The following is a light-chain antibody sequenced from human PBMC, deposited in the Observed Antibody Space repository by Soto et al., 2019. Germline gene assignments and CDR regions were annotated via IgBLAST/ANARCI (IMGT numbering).Light chain of an antibody. J-gene: IGKJ1*01. CDR3: QQYNNWPPWT. V-gene: IGKV3D-15*01. CDR2: GAF. Sequence: EIVMTQSPATLSVSPGERVTLSCRASQSFSIDLAWYQQKPGQAPRLLIYGAFTRATGIPGRFSGSGSGTEFSLTISSLQSEDFAVYYCQQYNNWPPWTFGQGTKVDIK. CDR1: QSFSID.